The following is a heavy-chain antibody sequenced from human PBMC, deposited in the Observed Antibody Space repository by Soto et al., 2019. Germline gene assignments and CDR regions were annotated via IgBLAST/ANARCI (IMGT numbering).Heavy chain of an antibody. CDR3: ARAGCDGGSCYTLVGLRYGMDV. D-gene: IGHD2-15*01. V-gene: IGHV3-30-3*01. CDR1: GFTFSSYV. CDR2: ISYDGNNK. Sequence: QVQLVESGGGVVLPGRSLRLSCAASGFTFSSYVMHWVRQAPGKGLEWVAIISYDGNNKYYADSVKGRFTISRDNSKNTLYLQMNSLRAEDTAVYYCARAGCDGGSCYTLVGLRYGMDVWGQGTTVTVSS. J-gene: IGHJ6*02.